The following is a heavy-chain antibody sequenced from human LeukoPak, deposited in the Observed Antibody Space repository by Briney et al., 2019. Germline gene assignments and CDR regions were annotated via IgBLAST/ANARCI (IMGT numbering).Heavy chain of an antibody. J-gene: IGHJ5*02. V-gene: IGHV4-59*01. CDR2: IYYSGST. CDR1: GGSISSYY. Sequence: NPSETLSLTCTVSGGSISSYYWSWLRQPPGKGLEWLGYIYYSGSTNYNPSLKSRVTISVDTSKNQFSLKLSSVTAADTAVYYCARVALYSSSSYWFDPWGQGTLVTVSS. CDR3: ARVALYSSSSYWFDP. D-gene: IGHD6-6*01.